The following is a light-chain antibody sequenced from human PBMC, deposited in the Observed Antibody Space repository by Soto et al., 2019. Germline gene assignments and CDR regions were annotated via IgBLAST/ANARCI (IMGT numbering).Light chain of an antibody. Sequence: ACVYLAEVAAIFRTRTSSDVGGYNYVSWYQQHPGKAPKLMIYEVNKRPSGVPDRFSGSKSGNTASLTVSGLQDEDEAEYYCSSDAGIIKVFSTDTEITV. CDR3: SSDAGIIKV. J-gene: IGLJ1*01. CDR2: EVN. V-gene: IGLV2-8*01. CDR1: SSDVGGYNY.